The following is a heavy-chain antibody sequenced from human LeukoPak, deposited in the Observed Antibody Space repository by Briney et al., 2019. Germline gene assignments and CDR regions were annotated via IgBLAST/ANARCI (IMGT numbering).Heavy chain of an antibody. J-gene: IGHJ4*02. CDR2: INQSGNT. CDR1: GGSFSGYC. D-gene: IGHD3-22*01. CDR3: AIQSGYDSSGYWVDY. V-gene: IGHV4-34*01. Sequence: SETLSLTCAVYGGSFSGYCWSWIRQPPGKGLEWIGEINQSGNTNYNPSLKSRVTISVDTSKNQFSLKLSSVTAADTAVYYCAIQSGYDSSGYWVDYWGQGTLVTVSS.